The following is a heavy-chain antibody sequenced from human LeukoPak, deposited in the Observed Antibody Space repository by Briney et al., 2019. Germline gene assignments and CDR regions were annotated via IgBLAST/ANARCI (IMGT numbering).Heavy chain of an antibody. CDR3: ARYHYYDSSGYYPDY. D-gene: IGHD3-22*01. CDR2: IYHSGST. V-gene: IGHV4-30-2*01. Sequence: SETLPLTCTVSGGSISSGSYYWSWIRQPPGKGLEWIGYIYHSGSTYYNPSLKSRVTISVDRSKNQFSLKLSSVTAADTAVYYCARYHYYDSSGYYPDYWGQGTLVTVSS. J-gene: IGHJ4*02. CDR1: GGSISSGSYY.